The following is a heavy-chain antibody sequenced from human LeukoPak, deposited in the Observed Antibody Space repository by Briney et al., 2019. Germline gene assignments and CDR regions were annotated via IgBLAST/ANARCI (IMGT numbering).Heavy chain of an antibody. CDR1: GFTFSSYG. V-gene: IGHV3-30*18. Sequence: PGRSLGLSCAASGFTFSSYGMHWVRQAPGKGLEWVAVISYDGSNKYYADSVKGRFTISRDNSKNTLYLQMNSLRAEDTAVYYCAKGNAMTTVTTYIDYWGQGTLVTVSS. D-gene: IGHD4-17*01. CDR2: ISYDGSNK. J-gene: IGHJ4*02. CDR3: AKGNAMTTVTTYIDY.